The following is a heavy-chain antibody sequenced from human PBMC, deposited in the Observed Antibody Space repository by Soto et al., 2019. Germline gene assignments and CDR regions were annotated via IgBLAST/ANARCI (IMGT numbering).Heavy chain of an antibody. V-gene: IGHV3-48*02. CDR2: ISSSSSTI. D-gene: IGHD5-18*01. J-gene: IGHJ6*02. CDR1: GFTFSSYS. Sequence: GGSLRPSCAASGFTFSSYSMNWVRQAPGKGLEWVSYISSSSSTIYYADSVKGRFTISRDNAKNSLYLQMNSLRDEDTAVYYCARENQRQLWPPSYYGMDVWGQGTTVTVSS. CDR3: ARENQRQLWPPSYYGMDV.